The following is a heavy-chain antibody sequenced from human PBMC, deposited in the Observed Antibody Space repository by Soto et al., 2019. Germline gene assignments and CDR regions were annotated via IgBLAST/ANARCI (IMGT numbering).Heavy chain of an antibody. Sequence: GSSVKVSCKASGGTFRGYFIGWVRLAPGQGLEWMGGIVPMFGTANYAQKFQGRVTITADESTSTVYMELGGLTSEDAVVYYCAREREVAGYFDFWGSGTLVTV. J-gene: IGHJ2*01. D-gene: IGHD1-26*01. V-gene: IGHV1-69*13. CDR3: AREREVAGYFDF. CDR2: IVPMFGTA. CDR1: GGTFRGYF.